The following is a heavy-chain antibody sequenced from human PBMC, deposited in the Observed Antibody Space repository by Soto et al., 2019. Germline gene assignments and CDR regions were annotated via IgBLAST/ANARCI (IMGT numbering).Heavy chain of an antibody. CDR2: ISYDGSNK. J-gene: IGHJ6*02. CDR3: ARDLKYYDYVWGSYRPYYYYYGMDV. D-gene: IGHD3-16*02. Sequence: PGGSLRLSCAASGFTFSSYAMHWVRQAPGKGLEWVAVISYDGSNKYYADSVKGRFTISRDNSKNTLYLQMNSLRAEDTAVYYCARDLKYYDYVWGSYRPYYYYYGMDVWGQGTTVTVSS. V-gene: IGHV3-30-3*01. CDR1: GFTFSSYA.